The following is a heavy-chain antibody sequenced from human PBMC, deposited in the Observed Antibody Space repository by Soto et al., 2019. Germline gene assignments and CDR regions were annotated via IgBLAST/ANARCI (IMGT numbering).Heavy chain of an antibody. CDR2: ISGRGDRA. V-gene: IGHV3-23*01. J-gene: IGHJ5*01. D-gene: IGHD3-22*01. CDR1: GFILSNYG. Sequence: GSLRLSCAASGFILSNYGINWVRQAPGKGPQWVAGISGRGDRAYNADSVKGRFTISRDNSKNTLFLQMNSLRVEDTAIYYCAKDGSRSSGYYIDSWGQGSLDTVSS. CDR3: AKDGSRSSGYYIDS.